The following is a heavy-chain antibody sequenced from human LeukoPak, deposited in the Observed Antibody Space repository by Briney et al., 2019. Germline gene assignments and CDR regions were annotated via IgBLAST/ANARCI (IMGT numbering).Heavy chain of an antibody. CDR1: GGSFSSYY. CDR2: INHSGST. D-gene: IGHD3-9*01. V-gene: IGHV4-34*01. J-gene: IGHJ5*02. Sequence: SESLTLTCVVNGGSFSSYYWSWIRQPPGKGLEWIGEINHSGSTNYNPSFKSRVTITVNKTTKQLSLKLSSGPAADTAVYYCARDILTGNFSYNWFDPWGQGTLVTVSS. CDR3: ARDILTGNFSYNWFDP.